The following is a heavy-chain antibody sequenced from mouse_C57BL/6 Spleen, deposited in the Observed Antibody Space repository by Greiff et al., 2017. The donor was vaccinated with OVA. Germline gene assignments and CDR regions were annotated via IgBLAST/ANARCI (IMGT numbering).Heavy chain of an antibody. V-gene: IGHV3-6*01. CDR1: GYSITSGYY. Sequence: EVQVVESGPGLVKPSQSLSLTCSVTGYSITSGYYWNWNRQFPGNKLEWRCYISYDGGNNYNPSLKKRLSITPDTSKNQFFLKLNSVTTEDTATSYCASGRAMDYWGQGTSVTVSS. J-gene: IGHJ4*01. CDR2: ISYDGGN. CDR3: ASGRAMDY.